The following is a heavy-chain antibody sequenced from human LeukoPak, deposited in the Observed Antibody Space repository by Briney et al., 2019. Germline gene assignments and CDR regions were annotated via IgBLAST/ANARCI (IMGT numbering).Heavy chain of an antibody. CDR3: AREIGTGNVMFDY. CDR1: GFSFRVHW. D-gene: IGHD1-7*01. V-gene: IGHV3-53*01. J-gene: IGHJ4*02. Sequence: GGSLRLSCSASGFSFRVHWMLGSRHLPGRGLEGFSVLYSGGTTNYTHSVKGRFTISRDNSKNTLSLQMDSLRVEDTAIYYCAREIGTGNVMFDYWGRGTLVTVSS. CDR2: LYSGGTT.